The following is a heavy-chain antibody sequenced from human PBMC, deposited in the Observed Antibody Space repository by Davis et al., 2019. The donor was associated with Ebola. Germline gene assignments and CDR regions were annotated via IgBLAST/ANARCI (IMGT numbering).Heavy chain of an antibody. CDR3: AEAALDFWSGYVEFDP. J-gene: IGHJ5*02. V-gene: IGHV4-39*01. Sequence: MPSETLSLTCTVSGGSISSSSYYWGWIRQPPGKGLEWIGSIYYSGSTYYNPSLKSRVTISVDTSKNQFSLKLSSVTAADTAVYYCAEAALDFWSGYVEFDPWGQGTLVTVSS. CDR1: GGSISSSSYY. CDR2: IYYSGST. D-gene: IGHD3-3*01.